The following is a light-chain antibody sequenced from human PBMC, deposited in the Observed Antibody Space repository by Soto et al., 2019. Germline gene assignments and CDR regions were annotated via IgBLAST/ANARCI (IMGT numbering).Light chain of an antibody. CDR2: DAS. J-gene: IGKJ5*01. Sequence: EVVMTQAPATLSVSPGEIATLSFRAIQSIRTSLAWYQQKPGQAPRLVIFDASNRANGVPARFGGSGSGTDFTLTINSLEPEDFAVYYCQQRNVWPPITFGQGTRLEIK. CDR3: QQRNVWPPIT. CDR1: QSIRTS. V-gene: IGKV3-11*01.